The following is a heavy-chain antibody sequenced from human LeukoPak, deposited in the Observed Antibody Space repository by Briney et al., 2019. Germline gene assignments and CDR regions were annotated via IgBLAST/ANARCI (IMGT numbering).Heavy chain of an antibody. V-gene: IGHV1-2*02. D-gene: IGHD4-11*01. CDR2: INPNSGGT. CDR1: GYTFTGYY. J-gene: IGHJ5*02. Sequence: ASVKVSCKASGYTFTGYYMHWVRQAPGQGLEWMGWINPNSGGTNYAQKFQGRVTMTRDTSISTAYMELSRLRSDDTAVYYCAREMTTVTSGWFGPWGQGTLVTVSS. CDR3: AREMTTVTSGWFGP.